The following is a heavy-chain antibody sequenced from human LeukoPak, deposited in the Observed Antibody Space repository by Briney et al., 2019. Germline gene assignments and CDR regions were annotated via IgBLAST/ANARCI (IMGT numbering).Heavy chain of an antibody. D-gene: IGHD3-3*01. V-gene: IGHV1-2*02. Sequence: ASVKVSCKASGYTFTGYYMHWLRQAPGQGLEWMGWINPNSGGTNYAQKFQGRVTMTRDTSISTAYMELSRLRSDDTAVYYCARVHRDFWSGYQLQHWGQGTLVTVSS. CDR3: ARVHRDFWSGYQLQH. J-gene: IGHJ1*01. CDR1: GYTFTGYY. CDR2: INPNSGGT.